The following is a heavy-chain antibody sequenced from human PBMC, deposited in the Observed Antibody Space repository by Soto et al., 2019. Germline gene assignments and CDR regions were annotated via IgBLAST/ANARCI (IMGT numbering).Heavy chain of an antibody. D-gene: IGHD2-15*01. J-gene: IGHJ5*02. CDR2: IIPIFGTA. Sequence: SVKVSCKASGGTFSSYAISWVRQAPGQGLEWMGGIIPIFGTANYAQKFQGRVTITADESTSTAYMELSSLRSEDTAVYYCARAPKGYCSGGSCYWFDPWGQGTLVTVSS. CDR1: GGTFSSYA. V-gene: IGHV1-69*13. CDR3: ARAPKGYCSGGSCYWFDP.